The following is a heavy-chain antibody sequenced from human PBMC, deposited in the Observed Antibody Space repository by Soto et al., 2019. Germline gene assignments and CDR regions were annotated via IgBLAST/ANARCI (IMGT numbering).Heavy chain of an antibody. CDR1: GYTFTGYY. CDR3: ARSPYGSGRYWFDP. J-gene: IGHJ5*02. CDR2: INPNSGGT. D-gene: IGHD3-10*01. Sequence: ASVKVSCKASGYTFTGYYMHWVRQAPGQGLEWMGWINPNSGGTNYAQKFQGWATMTRDTSISTAYMELSRLRSDDTAVYYCARSPYGSGRYWFDPWGQGTLVTVSS. V-gene: IGHV1-2*04.